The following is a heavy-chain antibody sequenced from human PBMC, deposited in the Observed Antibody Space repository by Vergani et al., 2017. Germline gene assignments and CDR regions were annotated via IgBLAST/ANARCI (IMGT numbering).Heavy chain of an antibody. CDR2: IYNSGNG. CDR3: ASGKYYSDSTSHFRGRYFDV. Sequence: QMQLQESGPGLVKASETLSLTCTVSGDSIISRSYYWGWLRQPPGKGLEWIGSIYNSGNGDSSSSLQSRVTISADTSKNQFSLRLTSVTAADTAVYYCASGKYYSDSTSHFRGRYFDVWGRGTLVTVPS. J-gene: IGHJ2*01. CDR1: GDSIISRSYY. V-gene: IGHV4-39*01. D-gene: IGHD3-16*01.